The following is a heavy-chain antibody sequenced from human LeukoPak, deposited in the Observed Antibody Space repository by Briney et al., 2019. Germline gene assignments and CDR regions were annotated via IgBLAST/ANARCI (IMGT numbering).Heavy chain of an antibody. CDR2: IYYSRST. Sequence: GSLRLSCAASGFTFIDHYIDWVRQPPGKRLESIGSIYYSRSTYYSPSLKSRVTISVDTSKNQFSLKLTSVTAADTAVYYCARRKGFGEGYFVSWGQGTLVTVSS. J-gene: IGHJ4*02. D-gene: IGHD3-10*01. CDR3: ARRKGFGEGYFVS. CDR1: GFTFIDHY. V-gene: IGHV4-38-2*01.